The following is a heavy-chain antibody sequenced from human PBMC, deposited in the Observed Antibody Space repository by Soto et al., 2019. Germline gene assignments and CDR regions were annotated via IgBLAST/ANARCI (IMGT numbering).Heavy chain of an antibody. V-gene: IGHV4-34*01. CDR3: ARHSSPSRFDY. CDR2: INHSGST. Sequence: KPSETLSLTCAVYGGSFSGYYWSWIRQPPGKGLEWIGEINHSGSTNYNPSLKSRVTISVDTSKNQFSLKLSSVTAADTAVYYCARHSSPSRFDYWGQGTLVTVS. D-gene: IGHD6-6*01. CDR1: GGSFSGYY. J-gene: IGHJ4*02.